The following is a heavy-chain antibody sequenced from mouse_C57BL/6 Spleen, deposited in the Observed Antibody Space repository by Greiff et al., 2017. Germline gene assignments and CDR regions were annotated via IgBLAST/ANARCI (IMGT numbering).Heavy chain of an antibody. Sequence: QVHVKQSGAELVKPGASVKMSCKASGYTFTTYPIEWMKQNHGKSLEWIGNFHPYNDDTKYNEKFKGKATLTVEKSSSTVYLELSRLTSDDSAVYYCARLDGYSSYAMDYWGQGTSATVSS. D-gene: IGHD2-3*01. CDR2: FHPYNDDT. CDR1: GYTFTTYP. J-gene: IGHJ4*01. CDR3: ARLDGYSSYAMDY. V-gene: IGHV1-47*01.